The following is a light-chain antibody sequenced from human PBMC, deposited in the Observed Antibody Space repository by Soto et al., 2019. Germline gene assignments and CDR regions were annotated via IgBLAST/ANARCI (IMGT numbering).Light chain of an antibody. J-gene: IGLJ2*01. CDR3: AAWDDSLNGPV. CDR2: SNN. V-gene: IGLV1-44*01. Sequence: QSVLTQPPSASGTPGQRVTISCSGSSSNIGSNTVNWYQQLPGTAPKLLIYSNNQRPSGVPDRLSGSKSGTSASLAISGLQSGDEADYYCAAWDDSLNGPVFGGGTKLTVL. CDR1: SSNIGSNT.